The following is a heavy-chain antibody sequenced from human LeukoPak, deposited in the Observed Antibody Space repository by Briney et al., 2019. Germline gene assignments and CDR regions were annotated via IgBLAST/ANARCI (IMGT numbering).Heavy chain of an antibody. Sequence: SETLSLTCAVSGGSISGSNWWSWVRQPPGKGLEWIGYIYYSGSTNYNPSLKSRVTISVDTSKNQFSLKLSSVTAADTAVYYCARVGGPALDWGQGTLVTVSS. CDR3: ARVGGPALD. CDR1: GGSISGSNW. CDR2: IYYSGST. J-gene: IGHJ4*02. V-gene: IGHV4-61*01.